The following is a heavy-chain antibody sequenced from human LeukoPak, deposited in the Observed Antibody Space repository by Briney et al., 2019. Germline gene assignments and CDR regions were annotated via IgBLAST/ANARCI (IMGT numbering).Heavy chain of an antibody. CDR2: IWPDGSDK. J-gene: IGHJ4*02. D-gene: IGHD4-17*01. Sequence: GGSLRLSCAASGFSFNTYYMSWVRQGPGKGLEWVATIWPDGSDKKYVDSVRDRFTISRDNAKNLLYLQMNGLSAEDTAVYFCARLIGSVTTFDYWGQGALVIVSS. V-gene: IGHV3-7*01. CDR3: ARLIGSVTTFDY. CDR1: GFSFNTYY.